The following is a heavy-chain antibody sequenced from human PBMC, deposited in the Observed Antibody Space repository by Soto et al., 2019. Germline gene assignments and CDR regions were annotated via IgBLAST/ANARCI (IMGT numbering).Heavy chain of an antibody. Sequence: PGGSLRLSCAASGFTFSSYAMSWVRQAPGKGLEWVSAISGSGGSTYYADSVKGRFTISRDNSNNTLYLQMNSLRAEDTAVYYCASIVLGATFRPFDPWGQGTLVTVPQ. V-gene: IGHV3-23*01. CDR1: GFTFSSYA. CDR3: ASIVLGATFRPFDP. J-gene: IGHJ5*02. CDR2: ISGSGGST. D-gene: IGHD1-26*01.